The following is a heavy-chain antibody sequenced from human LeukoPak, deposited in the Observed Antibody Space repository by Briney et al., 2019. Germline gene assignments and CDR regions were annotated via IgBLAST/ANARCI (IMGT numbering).Heavy chain of an antibody. D-gene: IGHD6-6*01. Sequence: GGSLRLSCAASGFTFNTYAMNWVRQAPGKGLEWVSAIGGSGDNTYYADSVKGRFTISRDNSKNTVYLQMNSLRAEDTAVYYCARGGPYSSSSLDYWGQGTLVTVSS. V-gene: IGHV3-23*01. CDR1: GFTFNTYA. J-gene: IGHJ4*02. CDR2: IGGSGDNT. CDR3: ARGGPYSSSSLDY.